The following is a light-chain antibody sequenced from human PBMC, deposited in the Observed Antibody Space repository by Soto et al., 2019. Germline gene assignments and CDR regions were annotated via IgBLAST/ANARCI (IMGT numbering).Light chain of an antibody. Sequence: EIVLTQSPATLSLSPGERATLSCRASQSISSYLAWYQQKPGQAPRLLIYGASARALGIPDRFSGSGSGTEFSFTVTSLQSEDFAVYYCQQYDQWPITFGQGTRLEI. CDR2: GAS. CDR1: QSISSY. J-gene: IGKJ5*01. CDR3: QQYDQWPIT. V-gene: IGKV3-15*01.